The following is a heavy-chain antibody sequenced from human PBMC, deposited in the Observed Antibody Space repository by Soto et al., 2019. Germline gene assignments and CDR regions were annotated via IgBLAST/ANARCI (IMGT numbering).Heavy chain of an antibody. CDR2: IYYSGST. D-gene: IGHD3-9*01. CDR3: ARDTRFDWLLGFDP. J-gene: IGHJ5*02. Sequence: PSETLSLTCTVSGGSISSYYWSWIRQPPGKGLEWIGYIYYSGSTNYNPSLKSRVTISVDASKNQFSLKLSSVTAADTAVYYCARDTRFDWLLGFDPWGQGTLVTVSS. V-gene: IGHV4-59*01. CDR1: GGSISSYY.